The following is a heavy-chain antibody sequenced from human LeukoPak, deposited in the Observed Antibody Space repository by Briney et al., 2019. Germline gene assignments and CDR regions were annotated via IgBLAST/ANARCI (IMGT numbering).Heavy chain of an antibody. CDR1: GFTFSSYA. J-gene: IGHJ6*03. CDR3: ARVGSSTSWNSYYYYYMDV. CDR2: ISSSGSTI. V-gene: IGHV3-48*04. D-gene: IGHD2-2*01. Sequence: PGGSLRLSCAASGFTFSSYAMSWVRQAPGKGLEWVSYISSSGSTIYYADSVKGRFTISRDNAKNSLYLQMNSLRAEDTAVYYCARVGSSTSWNSYYYYYMDVWGKGTTVTVSS.